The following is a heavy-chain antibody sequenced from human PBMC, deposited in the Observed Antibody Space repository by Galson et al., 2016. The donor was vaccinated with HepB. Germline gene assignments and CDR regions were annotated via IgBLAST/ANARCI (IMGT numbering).Heavy chain of an antibody. CDR3: ARLGTWNQPNLEYYFDY. D-gene: IGHD1-1*01. Sequence: QSGAEVKKPGESLKISCEASGYYFTSYWIGWVRQMPGKGLEWMGIIYPGDSDTRYSPSFQGQVTISADKSISAAYLQWSSLKASDTALYYCARLGTWNQPNLEYYFDYWGQGSLVTVSS. J-gene: IGHJ4*02. V-gene: IGHV5-51*01. CDR1: GYYFTSYW. CDR2: IYPGDSDT.